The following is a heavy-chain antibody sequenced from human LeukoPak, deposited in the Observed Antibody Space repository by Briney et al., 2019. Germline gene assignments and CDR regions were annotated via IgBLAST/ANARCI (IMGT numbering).Heavy chain of an antibody. V-gene: IGHV4-59*02. J-gene: IGHJ3*01. CDR3: ARAPMAITTSAFPDAFDF. Sequence: PSETLSLTCTVSGDSVSGHYWSWIRQTPGKGLEWIGYVSYSGGTNYNPSLKRRVSISLDTSKDQFSLKLSSPAAADPAVYYCARAPMAITTSAFPDAFDFWGQGTMVTVSS. CDR2: VSYSGGT. CDR1: GDSVSGHY. D-gene: IGHD5-12*01.